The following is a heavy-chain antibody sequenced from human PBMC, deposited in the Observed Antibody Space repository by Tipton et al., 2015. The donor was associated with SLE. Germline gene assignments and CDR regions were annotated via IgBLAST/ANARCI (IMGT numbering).Heavy chain of an antibody. J-gene: IGHJ4*02. V-gene: IGHV4-59*08. CDR3: ATSPLTV. CDR1: GGSINVYY. Sequence: TLSLTCSVSGGSINVYYWSWVRQPPGKGLEWIGYVSYSGSTNYNPSLQSRVTISIDTSKKHFSLKLSSVTAADTAVYYCATSPLTVWGQGTLVAVSS. CDR2: VSYSGST.